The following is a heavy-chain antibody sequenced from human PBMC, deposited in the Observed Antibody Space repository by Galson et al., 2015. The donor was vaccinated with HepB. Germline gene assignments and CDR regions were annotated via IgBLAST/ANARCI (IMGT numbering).Heavy chain of an antibody. D-gene: IGHD2-8*02. J-gene: IGHJ4*02. V-gene: IGHV3-33*08. Sequence: SLRLSCAASGFTVSSNYMSWVRQAPGKGLEWVAVIWYDGSNKYYADSVKGRFTISRDNSKNTLYLQMNSLRAEDTAVYYCARDGDTGGTFDYWGQGTLVTVSS. CDR3: ARDGDTGGTFDY. CDR1: GFTVSSNY. CDR2: IWYDGSNK.